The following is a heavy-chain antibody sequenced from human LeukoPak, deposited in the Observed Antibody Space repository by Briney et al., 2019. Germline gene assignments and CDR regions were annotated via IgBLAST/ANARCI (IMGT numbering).Heavy chain of an antibody. CDR1: GFTFRSYG. Sequence: PGGSLRLSCAASGFTFRSYGMHWVRQAPGKGLEWAAFIRYDGSNNDYADSVKGRFAISRDNSKNTLYLQMNSLRAEDTAVYYCARAVSSASPASDIWGQGTMVTVS. J-gene: IGHJ3*02. CDR2: IRYDGSNN. CDR3: ARAVSSASPASDI. D-gene: IGHD6-19*01. V-gene: IGHV3-30*02.